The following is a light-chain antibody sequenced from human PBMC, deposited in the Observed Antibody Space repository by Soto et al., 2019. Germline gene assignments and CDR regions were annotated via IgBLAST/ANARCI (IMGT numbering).Light chain of an antibody. CDR2: EIN. V-gene: IGLV2-8*01. CDR1: RSDIGDSNF. CDR3: GSYAGNTNFV. J-gene: IGLJ1*01. Sequence: QSVLTQPPSASESPGRSVTISCTGTRSDIGDSNFVSWYQQHPGEAPKLLIFEINKRPSGVPGRFSGSKSGNTASLTVSGLQAEDEADYYCGSYAGNTNFVFGTGTELTVL.